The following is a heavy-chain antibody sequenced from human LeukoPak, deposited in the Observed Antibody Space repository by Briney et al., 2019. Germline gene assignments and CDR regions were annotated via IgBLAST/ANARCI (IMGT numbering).Heavy chain of an antibody. CDR3: ARGWRHDY. D-gene: IGHD2-15*01. J-gene: IGHJ4*02. CDR2: IYYSGST. CDR1: GDSISSYY. Sequence: PSETLSLTCSVSGDSISSYYWTWIRQPPGKGLEWIGDIYYSGSTNYNPSLKSRVTISVDTSKNQFSLKLSSVTAADTAVYYCARGWRHDYWGQGTLVTVSS. V-gene: IGHV4-59*01.